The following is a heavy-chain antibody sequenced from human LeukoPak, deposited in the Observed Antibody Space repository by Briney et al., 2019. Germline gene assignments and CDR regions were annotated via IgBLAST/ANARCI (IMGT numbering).Heavy chain of an antibody. D-gene: IGHD6-13*01. Sequence: GGSLRLSCAASGFSFSDYWMTWVRQAPGKALEWVANINRDGSEKYYVDSVKGRFTIPRDSPKNSLYLQMNNLRAEDTATYYCARGGYISSWYWVYWGQGTLVTASS. J-gene: IGHJ4*02. V-gene: IGHV3-7*03. CDR1: GFSFSDYW. CDR2: INRDGSEK. CDR3: ARGGYISSWYWVY.